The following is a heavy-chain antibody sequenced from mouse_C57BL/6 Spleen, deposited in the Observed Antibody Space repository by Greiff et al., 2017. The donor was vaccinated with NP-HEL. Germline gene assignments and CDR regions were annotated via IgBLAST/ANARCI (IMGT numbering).Heavy chain of an antibody. V-gene: IGHV5-17*01. CDR2: ISSGSSTI. Sequence: DVMLVESGGGLVKPGGSLKLSCAASGFTFSDYGMHWVRQAPEKGLEWVAYISSGSSTIYYADTVKGRFTISRDNAKNTLFLQMTSLRSEDTAMYYCAREGLTGYYFDYWGQGTTLTVSS. CDR1: GFTFSDYG. J-gene: IGHJ2*01. CDR3: AREGLTGYYFDY. D-gene: IGHD4-1*01.